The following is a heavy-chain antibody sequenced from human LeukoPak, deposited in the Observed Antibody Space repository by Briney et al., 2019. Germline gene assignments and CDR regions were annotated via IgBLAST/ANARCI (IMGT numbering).Heavy chain of an antibody. Sequence: SETLSLTCTVSGDSISSGDYYWSWIRQPAGTGLEWIGRISSSGSTNYNPSLKSRVTISVDTSKNQFSLKLSSVTAADTAVYYCARDGSLGVVAAKYYYYYYMDVWGKGTTVTISS. CDR2: ISSSGST. D-gene: IGHD3-3*01. CDR3: ARDGSLGVVAAKYYYYYYMDV. J-gene: IGHJ6*03. V-gene: IGHV4-61*02. CDR1: GDSISSGDYY.